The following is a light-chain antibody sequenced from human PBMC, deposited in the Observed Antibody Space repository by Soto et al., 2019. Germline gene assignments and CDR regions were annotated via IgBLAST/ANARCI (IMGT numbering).Light chain of an antibody. Sequence: ERVLTQSPVTLYFSPEERATLSCRASQSVSSYLAWYQQKPGQAPRLLIYDASNRATGIPARFSGSGSGTDFTLTISRLEPEGFAVFYCQQYHNSPPTFGQGTKVAI. CDR3: QQYHNSPPT. CDR2: DAS. CDR1: QSVSSY. V-gene: IGKV3-11*01. J-gene: IGKJ1*01.